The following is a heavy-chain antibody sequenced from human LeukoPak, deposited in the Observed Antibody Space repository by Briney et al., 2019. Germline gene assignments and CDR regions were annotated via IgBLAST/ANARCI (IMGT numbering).Heavy chain of an antibody. CDR1: GGSISRYY. CDR2: IYYSGST. V-gene: IGHV4-59*12. J-gene: IGHJ3*02. Sequence: TPSETLSLTCTVSGGSISRYYWSWIRHPPGRGLGWVGYIYYSGSTTYNPSLKSRVTISVDTSKKQFSPRLSAVTAAATAVYYCARADEYDGERNDAFDIWGQGTMVTVSS. D-gene: IGHD3-16*01. CDR3: ARADEYDGERNDAFDI.